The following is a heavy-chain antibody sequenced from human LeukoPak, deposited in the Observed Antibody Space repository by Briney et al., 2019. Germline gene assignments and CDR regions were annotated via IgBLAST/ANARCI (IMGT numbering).Heavy chain of an antibody. V-gene: IGHV3-9*01. CDR1: GFTFDDYA. Sequence: GGSLRLSCAASGFTFDDYAMHWVRQAPGKGLEWVSGISWNSGSIGYADSVKGRFTISRDNAKNSLYLQMNSLRAEDTALYYCEISRFWSGSLDYGGRGPLVTVS. J-gene: IGHJ4*02. D-gene: IGHD3-3*01. CDR2: ISWNSGSI. CDR3: EISRFWSGSLDY.